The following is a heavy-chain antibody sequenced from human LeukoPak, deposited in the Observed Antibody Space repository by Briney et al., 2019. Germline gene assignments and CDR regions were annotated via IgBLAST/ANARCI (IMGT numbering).Heavy chain of an antibody. J-gene: IGHJ5*02. Sequence: GASVKVSCKASGGTFSSYAISWVRQAPGQGLEWMGRIIPILGIANYVQKFQGRVTITADKSTSTAYMELSRLRSDDTAVYYCARAPWDSSGYSLRRFDPWGQGTLVTVSS. V-gene: IGHV1-69*04. CDR3: ARAPWDSSGYSLRRFDP. CDR1: GGTFSSYA. D-gene: IGHD3-22*01. CDR2: IIPILGIA.